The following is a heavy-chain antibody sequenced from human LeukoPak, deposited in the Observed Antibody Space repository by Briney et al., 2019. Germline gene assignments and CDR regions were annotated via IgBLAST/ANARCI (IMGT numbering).Heavy chain of an antibody. J-gene: IGHJ5*02. Sequence: GRSLRLSCVASGFTFDDYAMHWVRHAPGKGLEWVSGISWNSGSIGYADSVKGRFTISRDNAKNSLYLQMNSLRAEDTALYYCAGDYDSSGYYYGWFDPWGQGTLVTVSS. CDR2: ISWNSGSI. V-gene: IGHV3-9*01. CDR3: AGDYDSSGYYYGWFDP. D-gene: IGHD3-22*01. CDR1: GFTFDDYA.